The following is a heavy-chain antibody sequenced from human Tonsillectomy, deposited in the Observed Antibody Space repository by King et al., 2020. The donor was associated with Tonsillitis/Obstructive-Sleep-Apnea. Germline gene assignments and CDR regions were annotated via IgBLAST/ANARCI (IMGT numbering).Heavy chain of an antibody. Sequence: VQLVESGGGVVQPGRSLRLSCAASGFTFSSYAMHWVRQAPGKGLEWVAVISYDGSNKYYADSVKGRFTISRDNSKNTLYLQMNSLRAEDTAVYYCARGGRGQWLPYFDSWGQGTLVPVSS. CDR2: ISYDGSNK. CDR3: ARGGRGQWLPYFDS. D-gene: IGHD6-19*01. V-gene: IGHV3-30*04. CDR1: GFTFSSYA. J-gene: IGHJ4*02.